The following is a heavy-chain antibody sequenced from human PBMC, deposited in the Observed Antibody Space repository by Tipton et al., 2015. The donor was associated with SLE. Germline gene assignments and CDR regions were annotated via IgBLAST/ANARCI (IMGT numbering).Heavy chain of an antibody. J-gene: IGHJ3*01. CDR2: ISWNSGSI. D-gene: IGHD3-22*01. CDR3: ARELHYYDSSGYLDY. V-gene: IGHV3-9*01. Sequence: SLRLSCAASGFTFDDYAMHWVRQAPGKGLEWVSGISWNSGSIGYADSVKGRFTISGDNAKNSLYLQMNSLRAEDTAVYYCARELHYYDSSGYLDYWGQGTMVTVSS. CDR1: GFTFDDYA.